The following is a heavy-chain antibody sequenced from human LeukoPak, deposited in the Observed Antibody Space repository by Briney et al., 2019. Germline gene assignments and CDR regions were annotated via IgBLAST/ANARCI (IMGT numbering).Heavy chain of an antibody. V-gene: IGHV4-61*01. Sequence: SETLSLTCTVSGVSVSSGSYYWSWIRQPPGKGLEWIGYIYYSGSTNYNPSLKSRVTISVDTSKNQFSLKLSSVTAADTAVYYCTRGAVAGYNGFDPWGQGTLVTVSS. CDR2: IYYSGST. CDR3: TRGAVAGYNGFDP. J-gene: IGHJ5*02. D-gene: IGHD6-19*01. CDR1: GVSVSSGSYY.